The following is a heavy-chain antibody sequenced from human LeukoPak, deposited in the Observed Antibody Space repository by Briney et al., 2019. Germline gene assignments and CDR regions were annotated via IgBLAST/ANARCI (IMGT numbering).Heavy chain of an antibody. D-gene: IGHD5-24*01. V-gene: IGHV4-39*07. CDR3: AKDALRWLQLPGNYYFDY. Sequence: SETLSLTCTVSGGSISSSSYYWGWIRQPPGKGLEWIGSIYHSGSTYYNPSLKSRVTISVDTSKNQFSLKLSSVTAADTAVYYCAKDALRWLQLPGNYYFDYWGQGTLVTVSS. CDR2: IYHSGST. CDR1: GGSISSSSYY. J-gene: IGHJ4*02.